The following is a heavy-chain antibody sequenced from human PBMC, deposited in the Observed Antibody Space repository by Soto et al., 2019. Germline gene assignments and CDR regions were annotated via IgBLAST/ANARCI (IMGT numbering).Heavy chain of an antibody. CDR2: IHYSGST. CDR3: ARRVWGSSWFFGS. J-gene: IGHJ4*02. CDR1: GGSISSGNYY. Sequence: QVQLQESGPGLVKPSQTLSLTCTVSGGSISSGNYYWSWIRQHPGLGLEWIGYIHYSGSTYYNPSLRSRLTISLDTSENQFSLEVNSVTAADTAVYYCARRVWGSSWFFGSWGQGILVTVSS. D-gene: IGHD6-13*01. V-gene: IGHV4-31*03.